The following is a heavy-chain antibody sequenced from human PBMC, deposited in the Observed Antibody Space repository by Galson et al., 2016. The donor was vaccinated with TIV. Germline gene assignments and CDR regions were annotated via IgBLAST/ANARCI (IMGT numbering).Heavy chain of an antibody. V-gene: IGHV3-30*02. Sequence: SLRLSCAASGFTFSIYGMHWVRQAPGKGLEWVASIGNDGVEKHADSVKGRFTVSRDNSKSTLYLHLSSLRADDTAVYYCAKKGGLDVWGQGTTVTVPS. J-gene: IGHJ6*01. CDR2: IGNDGVEK. CDR3: AKKGGLDV. CDR1: GFTFSIYG.